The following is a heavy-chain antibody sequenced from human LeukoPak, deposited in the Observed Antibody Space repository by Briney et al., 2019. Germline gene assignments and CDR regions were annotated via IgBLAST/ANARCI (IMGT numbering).Heavy chain of an antibody. Sequence: SETLSLTCTVSGGSISSSSYYWGWIRQPPGKGLEWIGSIYYSGNTYYNPSLKSRVTISVDTSKNQFSLKLSSVTAADTAVYYCARQSGYCSGGSCNDAFDIWGQGTMVTVS. V-gene: IGHV4-39*01. CDR3: ARQSGYCSGGSCNDAFDI. CDR1: GGSISSSSYY. J-gene: IGHJ3*02. CDR2: IYYSGNT. D-gene: IGHD2-15*01.